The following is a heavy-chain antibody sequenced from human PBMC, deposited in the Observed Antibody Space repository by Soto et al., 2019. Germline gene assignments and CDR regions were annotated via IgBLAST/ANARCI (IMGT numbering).Heavy chain of an antibody. CDR1: GGTFSSYA. V-gene: IGHV1-69*01. CDR3: ERSNKGRGSNIAYWAYGMDV. CDR2: IIPIFGTA. Sequence: QVQLVQSGAEVKKPGSSVKVSCKASGGTFSSYAISWVRQAPGQGLEWMGGIIPIFGTANYAKKFQGRVTITADETIRTGFIEPRRPGSEGKGVYYCERSNKGRGSNIAYWAYGMDVWGQGTTVTVSS. D-gene: IGHD3-10*01. J-gene: IGHJ6*02.